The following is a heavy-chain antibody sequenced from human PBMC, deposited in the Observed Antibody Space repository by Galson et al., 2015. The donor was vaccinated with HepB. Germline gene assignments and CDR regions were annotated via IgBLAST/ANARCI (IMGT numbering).Heavy chain of an antibody. J-gene: IGHJ5*02. Sequence: SVKVSCKASGGTFSSYAISWVRQAPGQGLEWMGGIIPIFGTANYAQKFQGRVTITADESTSTAYMELSSLRSEDTAVYYCARAPRAIFGVVISRYHNWFDPWGQGTLVTVSS. CDR2: IIPIFGTA. CDR1: GGTFSSYA. CDR3: ARAPRAIFGVVISRYHNWFDP. D-gene: IGHD3-3*01. V-gene: IGHV1-69*13.